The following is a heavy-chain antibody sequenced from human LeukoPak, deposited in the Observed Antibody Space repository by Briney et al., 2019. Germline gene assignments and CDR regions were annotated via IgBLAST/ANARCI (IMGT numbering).Heavy chain of an antibody. D-gene: IGHD1-14*01. J-gene: IGHJ3*02. CDR2: IGAAGAHT. CDR3: ARELGGTKTGGFDI. CDR1: GFRFSYHD. Sequence: GGSLGLSCAASGFRFSYHDMHWVRQAPGKGLEFVSSIGAAGAHTFYADSVKGRFTISRDNFQSTMYLQMDGLRPEDSAVHYCARELGGTKTGGFDIWGQGTVVTVSS. V-gene: IGHV3-64*02.